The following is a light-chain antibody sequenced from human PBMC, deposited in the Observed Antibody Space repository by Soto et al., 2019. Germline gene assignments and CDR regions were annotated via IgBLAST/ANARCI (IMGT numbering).Light chain of an antibody. J-gene: IGLJ1*01. CDR2: EGS. CDR3: CSYAGSSTYV. V-gene: IGLV2-23*01. CDR1: SSDVGSYNL. Sequence: LTQPASVSGSPGQSVTISCTGTSSDVGSYNLVSWYQQHPGKAPKLMIYEGSKRPSGVSNRFSGSKSGNTASLTISGLQAEDEADYYCCSYAGSSTYVFGTGTKVTVL.